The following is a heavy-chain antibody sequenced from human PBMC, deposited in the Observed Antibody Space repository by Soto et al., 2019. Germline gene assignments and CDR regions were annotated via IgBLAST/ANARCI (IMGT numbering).Heavy chain of an antibody. V-gene: IGHV3-48*01. Sequence: GGSLRLSCAASRFTFSTYSMNWVRQAPGKGLEWVSYISSSGSTKYYADSVKGRFTISRDNAKNSLYLQMNSLRAEDTAVYYCARMSSSVSTGCWGQGTLVTVSS. CDR1: RFTFSTYS. D-gene: IGHD2-15*01. CDR2: ISSSGSTK. CDR3: ARMSSSVSTGC. J-gene: IGHJ4*02.